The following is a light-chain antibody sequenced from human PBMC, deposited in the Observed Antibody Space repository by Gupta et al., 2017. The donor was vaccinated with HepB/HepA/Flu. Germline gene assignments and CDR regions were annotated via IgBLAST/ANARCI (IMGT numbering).Light chain of an antibody. Sequence: IVMTHSPDSLAVSLGERATINCKSSQSVLYSSNNKNYLAWYQQKPGQPPKLLIYWASTRESGVPERFSGSGSGTDFTLTISSLQAEDVAVYYCQQYYSNPLTFGGGTKVEIK. CDR2: WAS. V-gene: IGKV4-1*01. CDR3: QQYYSNPLT. J-gene: IGKJ4*01. CDR1: QSVLYSSNNKNY.